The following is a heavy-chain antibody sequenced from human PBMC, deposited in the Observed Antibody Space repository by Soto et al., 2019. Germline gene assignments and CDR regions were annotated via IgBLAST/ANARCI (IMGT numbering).Heavy chain of an antibody. CDR1: GFTFSSYG. V-gene: IGHV3-30*18. D-gene: IGHD3-3*01. J-gene: IGHJ6*02. CDR3: AKLLSVEGDYDFWSGYYGTYGMDV. Sequence: GGSLRLSCAASGFTFSSYGMHWVRQAPGKGLEWVAVISYDGSNKYYADSVKGRFTISRDNSKNTLYLQMNSLRAEDTAVYYCAKLLSVEGDYDFWSGYYGTYGMDVWGQGTTVTVSS. CDR2: ISYDGSNK.